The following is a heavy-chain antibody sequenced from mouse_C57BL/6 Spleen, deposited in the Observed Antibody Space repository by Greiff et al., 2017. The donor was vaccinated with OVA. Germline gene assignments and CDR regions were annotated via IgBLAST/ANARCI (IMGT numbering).Heavy chain of an antibody. CDR3: ARQGSYEGYFDV. V-gene: IGHV5-6*01. CDR1: GFTFSSYG. D-gene: IGHD2-3*01. J-gene: IGHJ1*03. Sequence: EVQGVESGGDLVKPGGSLKLSCAASGFTFSSYGMSWVRQTPDKRLEWVATISSGGSYTYYPDSVKGRFTISRDNAKNTLYLQMSSLKSEDTAMYYCARQGSYEGYFDVWGTGTTVTVSS. CDR2: ISSGGSYT.